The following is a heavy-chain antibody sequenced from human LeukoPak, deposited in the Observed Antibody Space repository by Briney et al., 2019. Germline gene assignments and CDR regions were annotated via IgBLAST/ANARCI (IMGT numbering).Heavy chain of an antibody. CDR1: GGSISSYY. Sequence: PSETLSLTCTVSGGSISSYYWSWIRQPPGKGLEWIGYIYYSGSTNYNPSLKSRVTISVDTSKNQFSLKLSSVTAADTAVYYCARAGIGAAYHYHYGTDVWGQGTTVTVSS. V-gene: IGHV4-59*08. CDR3: ARAGIGAAYHYHYGTDV. D-gene: IGHD6-13*01. CDR2: IYYSGST. J-gene: IGHJ6*02.